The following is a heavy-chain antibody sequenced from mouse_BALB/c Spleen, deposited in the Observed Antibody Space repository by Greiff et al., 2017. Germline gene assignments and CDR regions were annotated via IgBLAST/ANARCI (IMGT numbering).Heavy chain of an antibody. CDR2: IDPSDSET. V-gene: IGHV1-69*02. D-gene: IGHD3-1*01. Sequence: LQPGAELVKPGAPVKLSCKASGYTFTSYWMNWVKQRPGRGLVWIGRIDPSDSETHYNQKFKDKATLTVDKSSSTAYIQLSSLTSEDSAVYYCARSGYDAMDYWGQGTSVTVSS. CDR1: GYTFTSYW. J-gene: IGHJ4*01. CDR3: ARSGYDAMDY.